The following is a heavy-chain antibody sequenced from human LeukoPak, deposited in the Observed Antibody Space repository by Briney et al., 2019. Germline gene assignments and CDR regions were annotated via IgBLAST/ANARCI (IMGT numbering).Heavy chain of an antibody. J-gene: IGHJ6*03. D-gene: IGHD6-13*01. Sequence: ASVKVSCKASGYTFTGYYMHWVRQAPGQGLEWMGWINPNSGGTNYAQKFQGRVTMTRDTSISTAYMELTRLRSDDTAVYYCARSTATGIWYYYYMDVWGKGTTVTISS. CDR2: INPNSGGT. V-gene: IGHV1-2*02. CDR1: GYTFTGYY. CDR3: ARSTATGIWYYYYMDV.